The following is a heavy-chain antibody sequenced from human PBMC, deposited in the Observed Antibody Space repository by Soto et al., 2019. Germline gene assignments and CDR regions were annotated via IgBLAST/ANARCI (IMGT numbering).Heavy chain of an antibody. V-gene: IGHV4-39*01. CDR3: VRLASDDYYYYHMDV. CDR1: GGSIGSSANH. D-gene: IGHD6-6*01. CDR2: IYYSGRA. J-gene: IGHJ6*03. Sequence: WETLCLTCTVSGGSIGSSANHWGWIGQAQGQGLEWVGSIYYSGRAYSDPVMERRVTISVDTSKNQFSLKLSSVTAADTAVYYCVRLASDDYYYYHMDVWGQGTTVTVSS.